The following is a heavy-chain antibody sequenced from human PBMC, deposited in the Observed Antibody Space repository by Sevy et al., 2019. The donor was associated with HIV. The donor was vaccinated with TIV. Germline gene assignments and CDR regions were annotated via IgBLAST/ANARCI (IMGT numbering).Heavy chain of an antibody. CDR2: MNPSGGST. Sequence: ASVKVSCKASGYTFTSYYMHWVRQAPGQGLEWMGIMNPSGGSTSYAQKFQGRVTMTRDTSTSTVYMELSSLRSEDTAVYYCASVYYYDSSGYPYYYYGMDVWGQGTTVTVSS. CDR3: ASVYYYDSSGYPYYYYGMDV. CDR1: GYTFTSYY. V-gene: IGHV1-46*03. J-gene: IGHJ6*02. D-gene: IGHD3-22*01.